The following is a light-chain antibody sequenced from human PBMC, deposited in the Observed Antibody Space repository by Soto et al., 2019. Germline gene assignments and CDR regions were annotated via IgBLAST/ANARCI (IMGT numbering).Light chain of an antibody. V-gene: IGKV2-40*01. CDR3: MQRRELPST. Sequence: IVMTQTPLSLPVTPGEPASISCRSSQSLLNDDDGITYLDWYLQKPGQSPQLLIYTVAYRASGVPARFSGSGSETDFTLKISRVEAEDIGVYYCMQRRELPSTFGQGTKLDIK. CDR2: TVA. J-gene: IGKJ2*01. CDR1: QSLLNDDDGITY.